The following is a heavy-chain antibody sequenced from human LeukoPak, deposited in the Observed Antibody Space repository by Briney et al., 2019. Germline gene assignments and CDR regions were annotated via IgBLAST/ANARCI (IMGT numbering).Heavy chain of an antibody. J-gene: IGHJ5*02. V-gene: IGHV4-59*12. CDR3: ARGGTLGPFDP. CDR1: GGSISSYY. Sequence: PSETLSLTSTVSGGSISSYYWSWIRQPPGQGLEWRGYIYYSGSTNYNPSLKSRVTISIDTSKNQFSLKLSSVTAADTAVYYCARGGTLGPFDPWGQGTLVTVSS. CDR2: IYYSGST. D-gene: IGHD1-1*01.